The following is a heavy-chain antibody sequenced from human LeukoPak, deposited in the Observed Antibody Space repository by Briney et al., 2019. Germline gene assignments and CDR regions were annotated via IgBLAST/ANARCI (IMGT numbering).Heavy chain of an antibody. J-gene: IGHJ4*02. CDR2: ISSSGSTI. CDR1: GFTFSDYY. D-gene: IGHD3-3*01. Sequence: GGSLRLSCAASGFTFSDYYMSWIRQAPGKGLDWVSYISSSGSTIYYADSVKGRFTISRDNAKNSLYLQMNSLRAEDTAVYYCARVGLRFLEWLLPGHFDYWGQGTLVTVSS. CDR3: ARVGLRFLEWLLPGHFDY. V-gene: IGHV3-11*04.